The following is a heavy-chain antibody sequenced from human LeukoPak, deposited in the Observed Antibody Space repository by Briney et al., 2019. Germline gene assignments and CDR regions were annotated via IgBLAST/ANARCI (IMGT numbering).Heavy chain of an antibody. Sequence: SGGSLRLSCAASGFTFSSYGMSWVRQAPGKGLEWVSAISGSGGSTYYADSVKGRFTISRDNSKNTLYLQMNSLRAEDTAVYYCANTMGATRRANSPPEDPWGQRTLVTVSS. CDR3: ANTMGATRRANSPPEDP. CDR1: GFTFSSYG. V-gene: IGHV3-23*01. CDR2: ISGSGGST. J-gene: IGHJ4*02. D-gene: IGHD1-26*01.